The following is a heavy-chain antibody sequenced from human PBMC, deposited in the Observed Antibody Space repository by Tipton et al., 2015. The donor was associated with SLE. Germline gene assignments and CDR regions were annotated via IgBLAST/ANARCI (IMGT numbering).Heavy chain of an antibody. CDR1: GFTFSSYG. J-gene: IGHJ4*02. D-gene: IGHD2-8*01. V-gene: IGHV3-30*18. CDR3: AKDGNGFY. CDR2: ISYDGSNK. Sequence: SLRLSCAASGFTFSSYGMHWVRQAPGKGLEWVAVISYDGSNKYYADSVKGRFTISRDNSKNTLYLQMNSLRVEDTAVYYCAKDGNGFYWGQGTLVTVSS.